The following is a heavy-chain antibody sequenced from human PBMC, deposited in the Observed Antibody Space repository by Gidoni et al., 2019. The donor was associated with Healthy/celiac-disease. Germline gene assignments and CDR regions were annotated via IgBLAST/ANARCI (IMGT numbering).Heavy chain of an antibody. CDR1: GGSFSGYY. CDR3: ARGYCSGGSCYYGYYYYYGMDV. CDR2: INHSGST. Sequence: QVQLQQWGAGLLKPSETLSLTCAVYGGSFSGYYWSWIRQPPGKGLEWIGEINHSGSTNYNPSLKSRVTISVDTSKNQFSLKLSSVTAADTAVYYCARGYCSGGSCYYGYYYYYGMDVWGQGTTVTVSS. D-gene: IGHD2-15*01. J-gene: IGHJ6*02. V-gene: IGHV4-34*01.